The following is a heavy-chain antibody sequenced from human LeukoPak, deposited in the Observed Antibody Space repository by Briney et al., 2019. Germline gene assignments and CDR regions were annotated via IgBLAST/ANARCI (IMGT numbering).Heavy chain of an antibody. D-gene: IGHD4-17*01. V-gene: IGHV5-51*01. CDR3: ARHLGATVNTLYYFDY. Sequence: GESLKISCKGSGYIFTSYWIAWVRQMPGKGLEWMGIIFPGDSDTRYSPSFQGQVTISADKSISTAYLQWSSLKASGTAMYYCARHLGATVNTLYYFDYWGQGTLVTVSS. CDR2: IFPGDSDT. CDR1: GYIFTSYW. J-gene: IGHJ4*02.